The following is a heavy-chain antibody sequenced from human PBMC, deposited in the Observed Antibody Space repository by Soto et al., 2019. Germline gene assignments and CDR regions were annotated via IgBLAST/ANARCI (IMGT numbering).Heavy chain of an antibody. V-gene: IGHV3-30*18. CDR3: AKGMAAAGTLEENYYYYYGMDV. D-gene: IGHD6-13*01. CDR1: GFTFSSYG. CDR2: ISYDGSNK. J-gene: IGHJ6*02. Sequence: GGSLRLSCAASGFTFSSYGMHWVRQAPGKGLEWVAVISYDGSNKYYADSVKGRFTISRDNSKNTLYLQMNSLRAEDTAVYYCAKGMAAAGTLEENYYYYYGMDVWGQGTTVTVSS.